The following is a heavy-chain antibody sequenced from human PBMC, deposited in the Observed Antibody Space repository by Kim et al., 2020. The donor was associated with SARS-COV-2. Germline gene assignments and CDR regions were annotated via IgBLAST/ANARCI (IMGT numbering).Heavy chain of an antibody. CDR3: AATSSRWSFDY. Sequence: TNYAYSLKGRFSIPRDNAKKTLYLQMNSLRAEETAVYFCAATSSRWSFDYWGQGTLVTVSS. J-gene: IGHJ4*02. V-gene: IGHV3-74*01. D-gene: IGHD6-13*01. CDR2: T.